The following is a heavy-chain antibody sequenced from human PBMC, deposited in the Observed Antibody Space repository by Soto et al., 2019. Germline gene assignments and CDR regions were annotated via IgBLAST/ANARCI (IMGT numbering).Heavy chain of an antibody. CDR1: GASISSGDYY. Sequence: PSETLSLTCNVSGASISSGDYYWSWIRQPPGKGLEWIGYIYFSESTSYNPSLKSRVTISGDKSKNQFSLRVTSVTAADTAVYYCGIVDMITCWGITGPNDAFYFWGQGKMVTVSS. CDR2: IYFSEST. V-gene: IGHV4-30-4*01. D-gene: IGHD3-16*01. CDR3: GIVDMITCWGITGPNDAFYF. J-gene: IGHJ3*01.